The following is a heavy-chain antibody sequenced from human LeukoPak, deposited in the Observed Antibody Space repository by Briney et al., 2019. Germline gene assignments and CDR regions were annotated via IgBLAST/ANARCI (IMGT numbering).Heavy chain of an antibody. CDR3: ARATTNHGYYYYYMDV. J-gene: IGHJ6*03. CDR1: GYSISSGYY. V-gene: IGHV4-38-2*02. Sequence: SETLSLTCTVSGYSISSGYYWGWIRQPPGKGLEWIGSIYHSGSTYYNPSLKSRVTISVDTSKNQFSLKLSSVTAADTAVYYCARATTNHGYYYYYMDVWGKGTTVTVSS. CDR2: IYHSGST. D-gene: IGHD1-14*01.